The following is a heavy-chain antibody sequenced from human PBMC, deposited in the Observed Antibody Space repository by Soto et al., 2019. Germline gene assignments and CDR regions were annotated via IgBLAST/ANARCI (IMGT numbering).Heavy chain of an antibody. CDR1: GFTFDDYA. CDR3: AKDIAMTTVTTSFDY. Sequence: SLRLSCAASGFTFDDYAMHWVRQAPGKGLEWVSGISWNSGSIGYADSVKGRFTISRDNAKNSLYLQMNSLRAEDTALYYCAKDIAMTTVTTSFDYWGQGTLVAVSS. CDR2: ISWNSGSI. D-gene: IGHD4-17*01. V-gene: IGHV3-9*01. J-gene: IGHJ4*02.